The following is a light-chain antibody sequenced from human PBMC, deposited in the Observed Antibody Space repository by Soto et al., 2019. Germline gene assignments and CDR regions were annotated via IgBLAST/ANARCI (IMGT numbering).Light chain of an antibody. V-gene: IGLV2-8*01. J-gene: IGLJ1*01. CDR2: EVS. CDR3: SSYASSSSLFV. Sequence: QSALAQPPSASGSPGQSVTISCTGTSNDVGDYNYVSWYQQHPGKAPKLMIYEVSKRPSGVPGRFSGSKSGNTASLTVSGLQAEDEGDYYCSSYASSSSLFVFGTGTKVTVL. CDR1: SNDVGDYNY.